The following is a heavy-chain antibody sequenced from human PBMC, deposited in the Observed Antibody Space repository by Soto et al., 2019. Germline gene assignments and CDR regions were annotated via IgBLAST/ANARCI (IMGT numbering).Heavy chain of an antibody. CDR3: ARDQLEGNWFVP. CDR2: IYHSGYT. D-gene: IGHD1-1*01. CDR1: GGSISSGGYS. Sequence: QLQLQESGSGLVKPSQTLSLTCTVSGGSISSGGYSWNWIRQAPGKGLEWIGYIYHSGYTLYNPSLKGRVTISVDKSKNHFSLNLTSVTAADTAVYYCARDQLEGNWFVPWGQGTLVTVSS. J-gene: IGHJ5*02. V-gene: IGHV4-30-2*01.